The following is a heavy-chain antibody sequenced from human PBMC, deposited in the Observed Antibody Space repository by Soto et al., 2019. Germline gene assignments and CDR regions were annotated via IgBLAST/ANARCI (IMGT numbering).Heavy chain of an antibody. Sequence: KSSETLSLTCTVSGGSISSGDYYWSWIRQPPGKGLEWIGYIYYSGSTYYNPSLKSRVTISVDTSKNQFSLKLSSVTAADTAVYYCARGGYSYGYPYWGQGTLVTVSS. CDR3: ARGGYSYGYPY. D-gene: IGHD5-18*01. CDR1: GGSISSGDYY. J-gene: IGHJ4*02. CDR2: IYYSGST. V-gene: IGHV4-30-4*01.